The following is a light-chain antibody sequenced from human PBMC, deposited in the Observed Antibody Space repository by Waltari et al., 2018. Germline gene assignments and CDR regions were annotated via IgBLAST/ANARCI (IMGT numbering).Light chain of an antibody. J-gene: IGKJ4*01. CDR2: DAS. Sequence: EIVLTQSPAILSLSPGDRATLSCRASQSVDSFVAWYQQKPGQTPRLIVYDASNRAAGVPDRFSGRGSGTDFTLTVSSLEPEDFAVYYCHQRTHWPRTFGGGTKV. V-gene: IGKV3-11*01. CDR3: HQRTHWPRT. CDR1: QSVDSF.